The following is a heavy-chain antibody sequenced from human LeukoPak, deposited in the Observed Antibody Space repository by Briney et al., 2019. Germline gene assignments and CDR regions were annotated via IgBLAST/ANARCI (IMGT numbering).Heavy chain of an antibody. V-gene: IGHV4-31*03. CDR3: ARVKSTTATRPFDY. Sequence: SETLSLTCTVSGGSISSGDYYWSWIRQDPGKGLEWIGYIHYSGSTYYNPSLKSRVTISVDTSKSQFSLKLSSVTAADTAVYYCARVKSTTATRPFDYWGQGTLVTVSS. CDR1: GGSISSGDYY. D-gene: IGHD1-1*01. J-gene: IGHJ4*02. CDR2: IHYSGST.